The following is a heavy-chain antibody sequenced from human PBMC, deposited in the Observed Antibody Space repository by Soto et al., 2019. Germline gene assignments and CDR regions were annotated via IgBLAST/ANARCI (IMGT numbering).Heavy chain of an antibody. CDR3: ARARDDFWSGYYTDYYYGMDV. CDR2: ISAYNGNT. V-gene: IGHV1-18*01. Sequence: QVQLVQSGAEVKKPGASVKVSCKASGYTFTSYGISWVRQAPGQGLEWMGWISAYNGNTNYAQKLQGRVTMTTDTSTSTAYMELRSLRSGDTAVYYCARARDDFWSGYYTDYYYGMDVWGQGTTVTVSS. CDR1: GYTFTSYG. J-gene: IGHJ6*02. D-gene: IGHD3-3*01.